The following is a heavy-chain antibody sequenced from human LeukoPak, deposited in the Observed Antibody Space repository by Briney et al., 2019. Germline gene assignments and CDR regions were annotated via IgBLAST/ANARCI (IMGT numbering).Heavy chain of an antibody. CDR1: ALTFSTYV. J-gene: IGHJ4*02. V-gene: IGHV3-64D*06. CDR2: ISSNGDNT. CDR3: VRGTGY. Sequence: PGGSLRLSCSVSALTFSTYVMHWVRQAPGKGLEYVSAISSNGDNTYYADSVKGRFTNSRDNSTNTLYLQMSSLRADDPAVYYCVRGTGYWGQGTLVTVS.